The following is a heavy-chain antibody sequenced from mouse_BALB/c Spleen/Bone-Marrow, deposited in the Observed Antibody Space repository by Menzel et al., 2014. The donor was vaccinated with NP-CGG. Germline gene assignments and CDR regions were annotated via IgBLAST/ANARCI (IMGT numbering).Heavy chain of an antibody. CDR1: GYTFTSYY. CDR2: INPINGGT. CDR3: TRSNYGYWYFDG. Sequence: QVQLQQSGAELVKPGASVKLSCKASGYTFTSYYMYWVRQRPGQGLEWIGEINPINGGTNFSEKFKSRATLTVDKSSSTAFMQLSTLTSEDSAVYYCTRSNYGYWYFDGWGAGTTVTVSS. V-gene: IGHV1S81*02. J-gene: IGHJ1*01. D-gene: IGHD1-1*01.